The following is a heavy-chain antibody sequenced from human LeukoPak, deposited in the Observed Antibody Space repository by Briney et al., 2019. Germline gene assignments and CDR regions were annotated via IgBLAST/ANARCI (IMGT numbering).Heavy chain of an antibody. CDR3: ARGAETFPNYDFWSGYFDNWFDP. D-gene: IGHD3-3*01. V-gene: IGHV4-30-4*01. CDR2: IYHSGST. J-gene: IGHJ5*02. CDR1: GGSISSGGYY. Sequence: PSETLSLTCTVSGGSISSGGYYWSWIRQPPGKGLEWIGYIYHSGSTYYNPSLKGRVTISVDTSKNQFSLKLSSVTAADTAVYYCARGAETFPNYDFWSGYFDNWFDPWGQGTLVTVSS.